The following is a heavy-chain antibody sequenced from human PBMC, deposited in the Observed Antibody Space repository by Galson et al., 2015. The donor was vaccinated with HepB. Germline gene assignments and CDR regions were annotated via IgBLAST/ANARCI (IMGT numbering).Heavy chain of an antibody. J-gene: IGHJ6*02. Sequence: SLRLSCAGSGVTIPSYSMNWVRKAPGKGLEWLAYISAGSTTVYYAASVRGRFTIPRDNAKNFLYLHMNSLRGEDTAVYYCARNPASYDYFNMDVWGHGTTVTVSS. CDR2: ISAGSTTV. V-gene: IGHV3-48*01. CDR1: GVTIPSYS. CDR3: ARNPASYDYFNMDV.